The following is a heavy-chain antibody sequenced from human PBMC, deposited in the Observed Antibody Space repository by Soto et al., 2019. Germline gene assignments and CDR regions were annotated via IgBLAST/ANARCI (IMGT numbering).Heavy chain of an antibody. CDR1: GFTFDDYG. CDR3: ARDKDWAFDY. Sequence: GGSLRLSCAASGFTFDDYGMSWVRQVPGKGLEWISEINCNSRTRNYADSVKGRFTISRDNAKNSLFLVMNSLRAEDTAVYYCARDKDWAFDYWGQGTLVTVSS. CDR2: INCNSRTR. V-gene: IGHV3-20*04. D-gene: IGHD3-9*01. J-gene: IGHJ4*02.